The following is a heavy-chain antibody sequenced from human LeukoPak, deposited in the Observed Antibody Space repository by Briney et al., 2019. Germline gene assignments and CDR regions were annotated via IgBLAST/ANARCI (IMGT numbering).Heavy chain of an antibody. J-gene: IGHJ4*02. V-gene: IGHV3-21*01. CDR1: GFTFSSYS. D-gene: IGHD4-23*01. Sequence: PGGSLRLSCAASGFTFSSYSMNWVRQAPGKGLEWVSSISSSSSYIYYADSVKGRFTISRDNAKNSLYLQMNSLRAEDTAVYYCARDRWATTYYFDYWGQGTLVTVSS. CDR3: ARDRWATTYYFDY. CDR2: ISSSSSYI.